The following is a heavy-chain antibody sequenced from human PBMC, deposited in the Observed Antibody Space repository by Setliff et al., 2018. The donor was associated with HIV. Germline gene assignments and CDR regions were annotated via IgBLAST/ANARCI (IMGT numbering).Heavy chain of an antibody. CDR2: ISGSGGTK. V-gene: IGHV3-23*01. CDR3: AKDSRRGDAYNVGVFDF. Sequence: GGSLRLSCVASEFTFSSYAMNWVRQAPGKGLEWVSTISGSGGTKYYADSVKGRFTISRDNSKNTLYLRMDSLRAEDTAIHYCAKDSRRGDAYNVGVFDFWGQGTMVTVSS. CDR1: EFTFSSYA. J-gene: IGHJ3*01. D-gene: IGHD3-10*01.